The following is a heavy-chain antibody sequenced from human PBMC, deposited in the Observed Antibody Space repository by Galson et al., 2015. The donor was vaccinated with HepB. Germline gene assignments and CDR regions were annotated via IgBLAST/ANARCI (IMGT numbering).Heavy chain of an antibody. D-gene: IGHD3-22*01. CDR3: ATGPGYYDSSGYPTDY. V-gene: IGHV1-69-2*01. CDR1: GYTFTDYY. J-gene: IGHJ4*02. Sequence: VKVSCKVSGYTFTDYYMHWVQQAPGKGLEWMGLVDPEDGETIYAEKFQGRVTITADTSTDTAYMELSSLRSEDTAVYYCATGPGYYDSSGYPTDYWGQGTLVTVSS. CDR2: VDPEDGET.